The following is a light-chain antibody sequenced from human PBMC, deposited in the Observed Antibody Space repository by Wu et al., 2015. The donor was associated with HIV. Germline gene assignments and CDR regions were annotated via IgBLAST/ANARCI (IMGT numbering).Light chain of an antibody. Sequence: EIVLTQSPATLSLSPGERATLSCRASQSIITYLAWYQQKPGQAPRLLIYGTSSRATGIPDRFSGSGSGTDFTLTISRLEPEDFAVYYCQQYGSSPLYSFGQGTKLEIK. J-gene: IGKJ2*03. CDR1: QSIITY. V-gene: IGKV3-20*01. CDR3: QQYGSSPLYS. CDR2: GTS.